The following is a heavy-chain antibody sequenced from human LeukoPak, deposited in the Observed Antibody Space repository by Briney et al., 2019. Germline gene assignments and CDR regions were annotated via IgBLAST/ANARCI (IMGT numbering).Heavy chain of an antibody. Sequence: GGSLRLSCAASGFTFSSYWMHWVRQAPGKGLVWVSRINSEGSSTTYADSVKGRFTISRDNVKNTLYLQMNSLRAEDTALYYCAREIGVWSSGSYSRLLYFDYWGQGTLVTVSS. CDR3: AREIGVWSSGSYSRLLYFDY. CDR1: GFTFSSYW. V-gene: IGHV3-74*01. J-gene: IGHJ4*02. D-gene: IGHD3-10*01. CDR2: INSEGSST.